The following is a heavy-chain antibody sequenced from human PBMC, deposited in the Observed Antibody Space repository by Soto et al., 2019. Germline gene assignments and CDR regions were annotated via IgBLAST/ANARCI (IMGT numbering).Heavy chain of an antibody. CDR2: ISAYNGNT. D-gene: IGHD3-9*01. V-gene: IGHV1-18*01. Sequence: ASVKVSCKASGYTFTSYGISWVRQAPGQGLEWMGWISAYNGNTNYAQKLQGRVTMTTDTTTSTAYMELRSLRSDDTAVYYCARDSGHYDILTGYYDYYYGMDVWGQGTTVTV. CDR3: ARDSGHYDILTGYYDYYYGMDV. CDR1: GYTFTSYG. J-gene: IGHJ6*02.